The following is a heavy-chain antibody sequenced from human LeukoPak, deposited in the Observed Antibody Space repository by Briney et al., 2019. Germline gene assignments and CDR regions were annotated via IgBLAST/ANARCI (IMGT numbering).Heavy chain of an antibody. V-gene: IGHV3-74*01. CDR3: ARDHGYSPDY. CDR1: EFTLSIYW. D-gene: IGHD5-18*01. J-gene: IGHJ4*02. Sequence: GGSLRLSCAASEFTLSIYWMHWVRQAPGKGLVWVSYIKSDGSGTNYADSVKGRFTISRDNAKNTLYLQMNSLRVEDTAVYYCARDHGYSPDYWGQGTLVTVSS. CDR2: IKSDGSGT.